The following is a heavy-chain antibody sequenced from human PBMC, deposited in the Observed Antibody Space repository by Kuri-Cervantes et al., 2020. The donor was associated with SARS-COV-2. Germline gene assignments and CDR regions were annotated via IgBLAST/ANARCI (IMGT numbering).Heavy chain of an antibody. V-gene: IGHV4-39*01. CDR2: ISYRANT. CDR1: GGSISSSTYF. Sequence: SETLSLTCTVSGGSISSSTYFWGWIRQPPGKGLEWIGTISYRANTYYNPSLRSRITMDVDTSKNQFSLNLNSVAAADTAVYYCARIHGDYYYYMDVRGKGTTVTVSS. J-gene: IGHJ6*03. D-gene: IGHD5-18*01. CDR3: ARIHGDYYYYMDV.